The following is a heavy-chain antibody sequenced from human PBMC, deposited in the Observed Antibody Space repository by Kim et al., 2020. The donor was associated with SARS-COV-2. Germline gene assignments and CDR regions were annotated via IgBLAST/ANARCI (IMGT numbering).Heavy chain of an antibody. CDR2: ISGSGGST. D-gene: IGHD3-22*01. CDR3: AKGESYYYDSSGYNNVDY. Sequence: GGSLRLSCAASGFTFSSYAMSWVRQAPGQGLEWVSDISGSGGSTYYADSVKGRFTISRDNSKNTLYLQMNSLRAEDTAVYYCAKGESYYYDSSGYNNVDYWGQGTLVTASS. V-gene: IGHV3-23*01. J-gene: IGHJ4*02. CDR1: GFTFSSYA.